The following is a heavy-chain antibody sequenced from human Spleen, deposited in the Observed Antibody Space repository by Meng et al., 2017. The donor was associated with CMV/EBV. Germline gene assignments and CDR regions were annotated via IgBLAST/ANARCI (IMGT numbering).Heavy chain of an antibody. Sequence: SSYYWGWIRQPPGKGLEWIGSIYYSGSAYYNPSLRSRVTISVDTSKNQFSLKLSSVTAADTAVYYCARDRGAYYGSGTRGGGGMDVWGQGTMVTVSS. J-gene: IGHJ6*02. CDR3: ARDRGAYYGSGTRGGGGMDV. D-gene: IGHD3-10*01. CDR1: SSYY. CDR2: IYYSGSA. V-gene: IGHV4-39*07.